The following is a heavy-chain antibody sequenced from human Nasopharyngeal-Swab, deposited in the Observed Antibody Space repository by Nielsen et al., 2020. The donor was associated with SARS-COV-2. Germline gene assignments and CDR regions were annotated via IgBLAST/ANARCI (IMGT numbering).Heavy chain of an antibody. D-gene: IGHD6-6*01. Sequence: GESLKISCAASEFTFSSYSMNWVRQAPGKGLEWVSYISSSSSTIYYADSVKGRFTISRDNAKNSLYLQMNSLRDEDTAVYYCAREPAARPPAPDYYYYYGMDVWGQGTTVTVSS. J-gene: IGHJ6*02. CDR2: ISSSSSTI. V-gene: IGHV3-48*02. CDR3: AREPAARPPAPDYYYYYGMDV. CDR1: EFTFSSYS.